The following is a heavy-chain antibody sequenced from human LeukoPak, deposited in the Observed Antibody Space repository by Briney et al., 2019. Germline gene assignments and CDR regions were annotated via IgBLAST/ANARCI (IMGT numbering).Heavy chain of an antibody. Sequence: GGSLRLSCAASGFSFSNYYMSWIRQTPGKGLEWLSYISGSGDDIHHADSVKGRFTISRDNARNSLCLQMNSLRAEDTAMYYCVRDIRAVGITLYFDYWGQGILVTVTS. V-gene: IGHV3-11*01. CDR3: VRDIRAVGITLYFDY. D-gene: IGHD3-22*01. J-gene: IGHJ4*02. CDR1: GFSFSNYY. CDR2: ISGSGDDI.